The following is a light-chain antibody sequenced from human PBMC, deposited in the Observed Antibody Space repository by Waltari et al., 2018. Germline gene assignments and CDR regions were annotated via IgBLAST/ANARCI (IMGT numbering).Light chain of an antibody. CDR3: STYTTGVV. CDR2: DVT. Sequence: VSWYQQHPGKVPKRLVFDVTHRPSGVSDRFSGSKSGNTASLTISGLQAEDEGDYYCSTYTTGVVFGGGTKLTVL. V-gene: IGLV2-14*03. J-gene: IGLJ2*01.